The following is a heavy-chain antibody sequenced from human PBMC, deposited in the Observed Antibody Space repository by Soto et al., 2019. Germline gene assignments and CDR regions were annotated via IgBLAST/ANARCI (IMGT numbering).Heavy chain of an antibody. CDR2: INHSGST. Sequence: PSETLSLTCAVYGGSFSGYYWSWIRQPPGKGLEWIGEINHSGSTNYNPSLKSRVTISVDTSKNQFSLKLSSVTAADTAVYYCAREGIGYCSGGSCHANWFDPWGQGTLVTVSS. V-gene: IGHV4-34*01. CDR1: GGSFSGYY. CDR3: AREGIGYCSGGSCHANWFDP. D-gene: IGHD2-15*01. J-gene: IGHJ5*02.